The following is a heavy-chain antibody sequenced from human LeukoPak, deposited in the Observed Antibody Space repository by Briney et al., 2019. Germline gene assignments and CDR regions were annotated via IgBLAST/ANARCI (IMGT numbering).Heavy chain of an antibody. V-gene: IGHV3-73*01. Sequence: GWSLRLSCAASGFNFSGSAIHWVRQASGKGLEWVGRIRSKALSYATVFAASVKGRFTISRDDSKNTAYLQMNSLKTEDTAVYYCTTFTPNECFGPWGQGTLVTVSS. CDR2: IRSKALSYAT. J-gene: IGHJ5*02. CDR1: GFNFSGSA. CDR3: TTFTPNECFGP. D-gene: IGHD1-1*01.